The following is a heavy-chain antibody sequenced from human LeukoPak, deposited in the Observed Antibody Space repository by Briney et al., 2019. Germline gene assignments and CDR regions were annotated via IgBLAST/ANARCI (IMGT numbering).Heavy chain of an antibody. Sequence: GGSLRLSCAASGFTVSTNYMSWVRQTPGKGLEWVSVICTGGSTYYADSVKGRFTISRDNSKNTVYLQVNSLRAEDTAVYYCARLRAHGYCRGGSCFHFDYWGQGTLVTVSS. V-gene: IGHV3-66*01. CDR1: GFTVSTNY. CDR2: ICTGGST. CDR3: ARLRAHGYCRGGSCFHFDY. D-gene: IGHD2-15*01. J-gene: IGHJ4*02.